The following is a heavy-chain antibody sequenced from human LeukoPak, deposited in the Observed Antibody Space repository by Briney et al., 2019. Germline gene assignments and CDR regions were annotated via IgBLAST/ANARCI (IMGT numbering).Heavy chain of an antibody. CDR2: MYYSGST. Sequence: PSETLSLTCTVSGGSISSSNYYWGWIRQPPGKGLEWIARMYYSGSTFYNPALKSRLTMSVYASKNLFSLWLLSVTAADLSVYYYGITLSRPYLKSRVHISVDTPKTHFSLRLSSVTAADPALYSCASLRSLMTLAGLDSWGQGTLVTVSS. V-gene: IGHV4-39*01. D-gene: IGHD2-21*01. CDR1: GGSISSSNYY. J-gene: IGHJ4*02. CDR3: GITLSRPYLKSRVHISVDTPKTHFSLRLSSVTAADPALYSCASLRSLMTLAGLDS.